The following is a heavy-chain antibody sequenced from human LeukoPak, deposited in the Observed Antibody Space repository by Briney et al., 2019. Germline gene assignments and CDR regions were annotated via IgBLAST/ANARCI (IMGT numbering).Heavy chain of an antibody. Sequence: ASVKVSCKASGYTFTSYGISWVRQAPGQGLEWMGWISAYNGNTNYAQKLQGRVTMTTDTSTSTAYMELRSLRSDDTAVYYRARGVNYYDSSGYYYQGRFDPWGQGTLVTVSS. CDR2: ISAYNGNT. V-gene: IGHV1-18*01. CDR3: ARGVNYYDSSGYYYQGRFDP. J-gene: IGHJ5*02. CDR1: GYTFTSYG. D-gene: IGHD3-22*01.